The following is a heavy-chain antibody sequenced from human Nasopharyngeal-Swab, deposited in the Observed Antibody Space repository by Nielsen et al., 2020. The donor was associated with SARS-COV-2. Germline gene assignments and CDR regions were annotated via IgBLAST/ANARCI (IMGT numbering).Heavy chain of an antibody. CDR2: ISWNSGSI. CDR1: GFTFDDYA. D-gene: IGHD4-17*01. V-gene: IGHV3-9*01. Sequence: SLKISCAASGFTFDDYAVHWVRQAPGKGLEWVSGISWNSGSIGYADSVKGRFTISRDNAKNSLYLQMNSLRAEDTALYYCAKDIGSYGDYVFDYWGQGTLVTVSS. CDR3: AKDIGSYGDYVFDY. J-gene: IGHJ4*02.